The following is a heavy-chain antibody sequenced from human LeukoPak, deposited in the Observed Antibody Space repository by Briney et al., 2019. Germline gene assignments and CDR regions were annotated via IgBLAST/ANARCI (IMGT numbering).Heavy chain of an antibody. CDR3: TRDRGTYNWLDP. J-gene: IGHJ5*02. CDR2: IDRPAKSYAT. D-gene: IGHD1-26*01. Sequence: QPGGSLKLSCAASGFTLSDSAIHWVRQASGKGLEWVGLIDRPAKSYATAYGASVGGRFTISRDDSKNTAYLQMDSLKTEDTALYCCTRDRGTYNWLDPWGQGTLVTVSS. V-gene: IGHV3-73*01. CDR1: GFTLSDSA.